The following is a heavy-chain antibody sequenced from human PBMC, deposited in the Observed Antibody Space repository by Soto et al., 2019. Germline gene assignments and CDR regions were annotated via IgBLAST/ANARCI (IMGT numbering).Heavy chain of an antibody. CDR3: ATPFLTRSSWRNTVGEDSQYGTDV. Sequence: SETLSLTCKVSGGSISSTSSYWSWVRQPPGKGLEWIWSGYYDGNTYYNPSLKSRISISIDSAKNEFSLRLRSVTAADTAIYYCATPFLTRSSWRNTVGEDSQYGTDVWGQGTTVTVSS. CDR1: GGSISSTSSY. D-gene: IGHD3-16*01. CDR2: GYYDGNT. V-gene: IGHV4-39*01. J-gene: IGHJ6*02.